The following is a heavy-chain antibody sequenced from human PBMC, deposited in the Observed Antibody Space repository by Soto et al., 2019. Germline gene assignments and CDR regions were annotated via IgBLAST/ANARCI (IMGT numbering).Heavy chain of an antibody. CDR2: INHSGST. J-gene: IGHJ5*02. V-gene: IGHV4-34*01. CDR1: GGSFSGYY. D-gene: IGHD3-22*01. CDR3: ARGLTMIVAGVRWFDP. Sequence: PSETLSLTCAVYGGSFSGYYWSWIRQPPGKGLEWIGEINHSGSTNYNPSLKSRVTISVDTSKNQFSLKLSSVTAADTAVYYCARGLTMIVAGVRWFDPWGQGTLVTVSS.